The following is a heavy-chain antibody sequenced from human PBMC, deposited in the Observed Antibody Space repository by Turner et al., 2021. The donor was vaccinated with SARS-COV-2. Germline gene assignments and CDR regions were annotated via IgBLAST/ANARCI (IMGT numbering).Heavy chain of an antibody. CDR3: AKDLGQLDWFDP. V-gene: IGHV3-30*18. Sequence: QVQLVESGGGVVQPGRSLRLSCAASGFTFSRYGMHWVRQAPGKGLEWVAVISYDGSNKYYADSVKGRFTISRDNSKNTLYLQMNSLRAEDTAVYYCAKDLGQLDWFDPWGQGTLVTFSS. D-gene: IGHD6-13*01. CDR1: GFTFSRYG. J-gene: IGHJ5*02. CDR2: ISYDGSNK.